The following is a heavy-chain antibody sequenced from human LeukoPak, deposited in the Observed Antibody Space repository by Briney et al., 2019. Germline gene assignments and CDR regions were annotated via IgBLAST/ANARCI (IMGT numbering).Heavy chain of an antibody. J-gene: IGHJ3*02. CDR3: ARRAGVNDAFDI. D-gene: IGHD3-10*01. CDR1: GYTFTGYY. V-gene: IGHV1-18*04. Sequence: GASVKVSCKASGYTFTGYYMHWVRQAPGQGLEWMGWISAYNGNTNYAQKLQGRVTMTTDTSTSTAYMELRSLRSDDTAVYYCARRAGVNDAFDIWGQGTMVTVSS. CDR2: ISAYNGNT.